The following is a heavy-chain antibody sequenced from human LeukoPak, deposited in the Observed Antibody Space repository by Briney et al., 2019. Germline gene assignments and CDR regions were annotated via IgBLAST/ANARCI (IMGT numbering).Heavy chain of an antibody. CDR3: AKRDDSSSWTAFDI. Sequence: GGSLRLSCAASGFTFSDSAMTWVRQAPGKGLEWVSLISFSGANAYYADSVKGRFTISRDNSKNTVYLQMNSLRAEDTAVYYCAKRDDSSSWTAFDIWGQGTMVTVSS. CDR2: ISFSGANA. J-gene: IGHJ3*02. CDR1: GFTFSDSA. D-gene: IGHD6-13*01. V-gene: IGHV3-23*01.